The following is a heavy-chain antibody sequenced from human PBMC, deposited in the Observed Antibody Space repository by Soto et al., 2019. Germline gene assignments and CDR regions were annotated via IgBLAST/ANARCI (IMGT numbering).Heavy chain of an antibody. Sequence: QVQLVESGGGVVQPGRSLRLSCAASGFTFSSYGIHWVRQAPGKGLEWVAVIWHDGSNKYYADSVKGRFTISRDNSNNTLYLQMSSLRAEDTAVYYCVSQVLWFGDSRYYSDYRGPGTLVTVSS. CDR3: VSQVLWFGDSRYYSDY. CDR2: IWHDGSNK. J-gene: IGHJ4*02. CDR1: GFTFSSYG. V-gene: IGHV3-33*01. D-gene: IGHD3-10*01.